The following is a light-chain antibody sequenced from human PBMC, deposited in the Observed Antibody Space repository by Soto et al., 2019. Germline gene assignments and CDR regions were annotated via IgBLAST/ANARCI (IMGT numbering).Light chain of an antibody. V-gene: IGKV3-15*01. Sequence: EIVMTQSPATLSVSPGERATLSCRASQSISSNLVWYQQKPGQAPRLLIYGASTRATGISARFSGSGSGTEFTLTISSLQSEDFAVYYCQQYNNWPQTFGQGXXV. J-gene: IGKJ1*01. CDR1: QSISSN. CDR3: QQYNNWPQT. CDR2: GAS.